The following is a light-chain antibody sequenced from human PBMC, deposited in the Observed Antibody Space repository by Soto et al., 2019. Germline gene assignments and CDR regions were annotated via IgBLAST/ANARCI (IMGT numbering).Light chain of an antibody. V-gene: IGKV1-39*01. Sequence: EIPLTQSPSSLAASVGDRLTLTCRASRNVSIYLNWYQHKPGKGPTLLIHATSNLQIGVPSRFSGSGYGTEFTLTISSLEHEDFGTYYCQQSYKMPSFGQGTRLVIK. CDR1: RNVSIY. CDR3: QQSYKMPS. J-gene: IGKJ5*01. CDR2: ATS.